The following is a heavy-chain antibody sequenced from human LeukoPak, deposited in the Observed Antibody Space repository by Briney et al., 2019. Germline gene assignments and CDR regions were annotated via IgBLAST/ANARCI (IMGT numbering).Heavy chain of an antibody. V-gene: IGHV1-69*06. CDR1: GGTFSSYA. D-gene: IGHD3-22*01. CDR2: IIPIFGTA. J-gene: IGHJ4*02. Sequence: SVKVSCKASGGTFSSYAISWVRQAPGQGLEWMGGIIPIFGTANYAQKFQGRVTITADKSTSTAYMELSSLRSEDTAVYYCARYYYDSSGYYDEDYWGQGTLVTVSS. CDR3: ARYYYDSSGYYDEDY.